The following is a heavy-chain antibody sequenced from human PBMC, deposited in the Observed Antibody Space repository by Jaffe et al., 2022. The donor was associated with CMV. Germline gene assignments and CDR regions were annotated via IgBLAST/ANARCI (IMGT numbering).Heavy chain of an antibody. Sequence: QVQLVQSGAEVKKPGASVKVSCKVFGYTLTELSMNWVRQAPGKGLEWMGGFDPADGEIIDEQKFQGRITMTEDTSTDTVHMELSSLRSEDTAVYYCALDFHKYGSGTYYRRGAFDLWGQGTMVTVSS. D-gene: IGHD3-10*01. CDR3: ALDFHKYGSGTYYRRGAFDL. CDR1: GYTLTELS. CDR2: FDPADGEI. V-gene: IGHV1-24*01. J-gene: IGHJ3*01.